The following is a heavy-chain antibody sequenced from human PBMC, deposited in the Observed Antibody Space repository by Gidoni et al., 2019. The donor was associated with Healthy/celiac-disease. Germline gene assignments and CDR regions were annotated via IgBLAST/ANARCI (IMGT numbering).Heavy chain of an antibody. D-gene: IGHD6-13*01. CDR3: ARDRWPGIAAAGSILDY. CDR2: IWDDGSNK. J-gene: IGHJ4*02. CDR1: GFTFSSYG. V-gene: IGHV3-33*01. Sequence: QVQLVASGGGVVQPGRSLRLSCAASGFTFSSYGMHWVRQAPGKGLEWVAVIWDDGSNKYYADSVKGRFTISRDNSKNTLYLQMNSLRAEDTAVYYCARDRWPGIAAAGSILDYWGQGTLVTVSS.